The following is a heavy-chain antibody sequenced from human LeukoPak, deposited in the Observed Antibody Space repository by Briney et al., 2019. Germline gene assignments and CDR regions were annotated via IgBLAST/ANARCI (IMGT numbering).Heavy chain of an antibody. D-gene: IGHD3-22*01. CDR1: GYSFTSYW. CDR2: IYPGDSDT. Sequence: GESLQISCKGSGYSFTSYWIGWARQMPGKGLEWMGIIYPGDSDTRYSPSFQGQVTISADKSISTAYLQWSSLKASDTAMYYCARHPDYPYYYDSSGYPPNYYFDYWGQGTLVTVSS. J-gene: IGHJ4*02. CDR3: ARHPDYPYYYDSSGYPPNYYFDY. V-gene: IGHV5-51*01.